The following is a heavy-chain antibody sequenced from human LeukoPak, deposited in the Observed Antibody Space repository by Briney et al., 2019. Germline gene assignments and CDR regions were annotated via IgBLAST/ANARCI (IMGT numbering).Heavy chain of an antibody. CDR3: ARASWAVAGPLDY. V-gene: IGHV1-69*13. Sequence: SVTVSCKASEGTFSTFSINWVRQAPGQGLQWMGGVIPTFRTPNYAQNFQGRVSITADESTRTAYMELNSLRSDDTAVYYCARASWAVAGPLDYWGQGTLVTVSS. J-gene: IGHJ4*02. CDR2: VIPTFRTP. CDR1: EGTFSTFS. D-gene: IGHD6-13*01.